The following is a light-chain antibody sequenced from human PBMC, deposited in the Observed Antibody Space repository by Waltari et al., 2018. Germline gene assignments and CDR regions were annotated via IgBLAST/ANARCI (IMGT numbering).Light chain of an antibody. Sequence: QSALTQPASVSGSPGQSITISCTGTSGDIGGFALFSWYQQHPGKVPRLLIYEVTTRPSGVSSRFSGSKSDNSATLTISALQTEDEADYYCSSYSRGSSFVLFGGGTRLTVL. J-gene: IGLJ2*01. CDR3: SSYSRGSSFVL. V-gene: IGLV2-23*02. CDR1: SGDIGGFAL. CDR2: EVT.